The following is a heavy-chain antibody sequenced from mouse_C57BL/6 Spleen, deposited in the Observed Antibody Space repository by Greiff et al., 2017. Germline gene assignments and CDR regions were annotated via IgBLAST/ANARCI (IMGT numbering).Heavy chain of an antibody. J-gene: IGHJ2*01. D-gene: IGHD2-4*01. V-gene: IGHV1-55*01. CDR1: GYTFTSYW. Sequence: QVQLKQPGAELVKPGASVKMSCKASGYTFTSYWITWVKQRPGQGLEWIGDIYPGSGSTNYNEKFKSKATLTVDTASSTAYMQRSSLTSEDSAVYYCARNGDYDYFDYWGQGTTLTVSS. CDR2: IYPGSGST. CDR3: ARNGDYDYFDY.